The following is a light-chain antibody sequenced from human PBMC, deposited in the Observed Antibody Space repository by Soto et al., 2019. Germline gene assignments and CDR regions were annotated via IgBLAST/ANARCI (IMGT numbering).Light chain of an antibody. CDR3: YSYAGSNTYV. J-gene: IGLJ1*01. CDR2: EVT. CDR1: NGDIGNYDL. Sequence: QSALTQPASVSGSPGQSITFSCTGSNGDIGNYDLVSWYQQHPGKAPKLMISEVTKRPSGISNRFSGSKSGNTASLTISGLQAEDEADYYCYSYAGSNTYVFGTGTKLTVL. V-gene: IGLV2-23*02.